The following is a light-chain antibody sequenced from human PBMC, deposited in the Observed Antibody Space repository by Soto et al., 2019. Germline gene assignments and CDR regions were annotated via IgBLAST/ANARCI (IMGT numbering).Light chain of an antibody. CDR1: QSVSSSD. J-gene: IGKJ1*01. V-gene: IGKV3-20*01. CDR3: QQYGSSPTWT. Sequence: EIVLTQSPGTLCLSPGERATLSCRASQSVSSSDLAWYQQKPGQAPRLLIYAASSRATGIPDRFSGSGSGTDFTLTISRLEPEDFAMYYCQQYGSSPTWTFGQGTKVEIK. CDR2: AAS.